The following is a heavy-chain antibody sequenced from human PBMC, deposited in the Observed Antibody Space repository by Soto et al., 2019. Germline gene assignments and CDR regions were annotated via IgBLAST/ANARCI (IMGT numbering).Heavy chain of an antibody. D-gene: IGHD2-8*01. Sequence: PSETLSLTCTVSGASLTNYYWSWIRQPAGKGLEWIGRIFPSGINNHNPSLKSRVTMSVDTSKNQFSLNLSSVTAADTAVYYCARGSMLIDYWGQGTLVIVSS. J-gene: IGHJ4*02. CDR2: IFPSGIN. CDR3: ARGSMLIDY. CDR1: GASLTNYY. V-gene: IGHV4-4*07.